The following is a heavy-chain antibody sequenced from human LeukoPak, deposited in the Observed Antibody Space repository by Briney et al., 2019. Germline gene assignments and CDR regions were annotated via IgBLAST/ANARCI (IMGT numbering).Heavy chain of an antibody. CDR2: INHSGST. V-gene: IGHV4-34*01. CDR1: GGSISSYY. Sequence: SETLSLTCTVSGGSISSYYWSWIRQPPGKGPEWIGEINHSGSTNYNPSLKSRVTISVDTSKNQFSLKLSSVTAADTAVYYCARDQKDYYDSSGYIGVDYWGQGTLVTVSS. J-gene: IGHJ4*02. CDR3: ARDQKDYYDSSGYIGVDY. D-gene: IGHD3-22*01.